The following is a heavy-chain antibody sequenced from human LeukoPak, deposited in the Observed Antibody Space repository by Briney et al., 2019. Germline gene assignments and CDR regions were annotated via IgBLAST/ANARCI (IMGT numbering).Heavy chain of an antibody. CDR3: AREHRWFGELSLIQSGMDV. V-gene: IGHV4-59*01. CDR1: GGSISSYY. CDR2: IYYSGGT. J-gene: IGHJ6*04. D-gene: IGHD3-10*01. Sequence: SETLSLTCTVSGGSISSYYWSWLRQPPGKGLEWIGYIYYSGGTNYNPSLKSRVTISVDTSKNQFSLKLSSVTAADTAVYYCAREHRWFGELSLIQSGMDVWGKGTTVTVSS.